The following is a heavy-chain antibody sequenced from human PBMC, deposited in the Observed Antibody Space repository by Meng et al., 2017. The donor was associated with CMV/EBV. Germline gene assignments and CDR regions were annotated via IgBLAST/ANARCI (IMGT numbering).Heavy chain of an antibody. D-gene: IGHD2-2*01. CDR2: TCYRSKWYN. CDR1: GDSVSSNSAA. J-gene: IGHJ6*02. V-gene: IGHV6-1*01. Sequence: SETLSLTCAISGDSVSSNSAAWNWIRQSPSRGLEWLGRTCYRSKWYNDYAVSVKSRITINPDTSKNQFSLQLNSVTPEDTAVYYCARDRYCSSTSCYWVGMDVWGQGTTVTVSS. CDR3: ARDRYCSSTSCYWVGMDV.